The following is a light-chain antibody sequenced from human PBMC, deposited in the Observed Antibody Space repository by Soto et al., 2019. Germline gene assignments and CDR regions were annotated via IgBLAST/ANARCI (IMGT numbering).Light chain of an antibody. CDR1: TSNIGRNF. J-gene: IGLJ1*01. V-gene: IGLV1-47*01. CDR3: SAWDASVSSHV. CDR2: MND. Sequence: QSVLTQPPSASETPGQRVIMSCSGSTSNIGRNFVYWYQQVPGTPPKLLIYMNDQRPSGVPDRFSGSKSGTTASLAISGLRSEDEADYYCSAWDASVSSHVFGTGTKLTVL.